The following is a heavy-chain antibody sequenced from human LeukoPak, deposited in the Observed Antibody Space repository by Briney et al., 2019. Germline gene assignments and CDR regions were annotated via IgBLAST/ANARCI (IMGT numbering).Heavy chain of an antibody. CDR1: GSTFSSYA. V-gene: IGHV3-23*01. Sequence: GGSLRLSCAASGSTFSSYAMSWVRRAPGKGLEWVSAISGSGGSTYYADSVKGRFTISRDNSKNTLYLQMNSLRAEDTAVYYCAKDHPITIFALDYWGQGTLVTVSS. D-gene: IGHD3-3*01. CDR3: AKDHPITIFALDY. J-gene: IGHJ4*02. CDR2: ISGSGGST.